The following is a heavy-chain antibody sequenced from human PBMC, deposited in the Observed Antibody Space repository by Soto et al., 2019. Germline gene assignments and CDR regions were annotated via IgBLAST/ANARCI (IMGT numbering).Heavy chain of an antibody. Sequence: PGGSLRLSCAASGFTFSSYGMHWVRQAPGKGLEWVAVISYDGSNKYYADSVKGRFTISRDNSKNTLYLQMNSLRAEDTAVYYCAKDILNFLRILWFGELSVGPRGTDAVGCMDVWGQGTTVTVSS. J-gene: IGHJ6*02. CDR2: ISYDGSNK. CDR3: AKDILNFLRILWFGELSVGPRGTDAVGCMDV. V-gene: IGHV3-30*18. CDR1: GFTFSSYG. D-gene: IGHD3-10*01.